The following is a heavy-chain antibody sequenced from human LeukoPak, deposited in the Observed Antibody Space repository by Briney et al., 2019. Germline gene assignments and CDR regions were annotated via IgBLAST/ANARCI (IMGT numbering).Heavy chain of an antibody. D-gene: IGHD3-3*01. V-gene: IGHV3-23*01. CDR3: AKVGVGATLRPHCFDA. CDR1: GFTSSRYA. J-gene: IGHJ3*01. CDR2: ISGSAGAT. Sequence: PGGSLRLSCEASGFTSSRYAMSWVRQAPGKGLEWLSSISGSAGATYYADAMKGRLIISRDNSKNTVFLEMNSLRGEDTALYFCAKVGVGATLRPHCFDAWGQGTMLIVSS.